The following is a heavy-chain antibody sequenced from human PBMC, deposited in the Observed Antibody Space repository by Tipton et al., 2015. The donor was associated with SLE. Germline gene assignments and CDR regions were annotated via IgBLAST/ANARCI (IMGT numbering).Heavy chain of an antibody. CDR2: INHSGSN. D-gene: IGHD4-17*01. CDR3: AKDFNNDNADFN. V-gene: IGHV4-4*02. Sequence: TLSLTCAVSGGSIRSSNWWSWVRQPPGKGREWIGEINHSGSNNSNPSLKSRVTISVDKSKNQFSLKLSSVTVADTAVYYCAKDFNNDNADFNWGQGTLVIVSS. CDR1: GGSIRSSNW. J-gene: IGHJ4*02.